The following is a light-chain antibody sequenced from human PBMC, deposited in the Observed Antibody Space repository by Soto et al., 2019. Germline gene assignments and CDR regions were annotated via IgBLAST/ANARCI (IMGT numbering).Light chain of an antibody. Sequence: EIILTQSPFTLSLSPVELATLSCRTSQTVSSSFLAWYQQTPGQAPRLLIYDASIRATDIPDRFTGSGSGTDFTLTISRLEPEDFAVYYCHQYGYLGTFGQGTKVDIK. V-gene: IGKV3-20*01. CDR1: QTVSSSF. CDR2: DAS. CDR3: HQYGYLGT. J-gene: IGKJ1*01.